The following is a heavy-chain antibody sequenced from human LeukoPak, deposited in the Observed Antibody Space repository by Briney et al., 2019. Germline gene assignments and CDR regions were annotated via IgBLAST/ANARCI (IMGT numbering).Heavy chain of an antibody. CDR1: GFTFGSYA. Sequence: HPGRSLRLSCAASGFTFGSYAMHWVRQAPGKGLEWVAVISYDGSNKYYADSVKGRFTISRGNSKNTLYLQMNSLRAEDTAVYYCARVQSAYAFDIWGQGTMVTVSS. J-gene: IGHJ3*02. V-gene: IGHV3-30-3*01. CDR3: ARVQSAYAFDI. CDR2: ISYDGSNK.